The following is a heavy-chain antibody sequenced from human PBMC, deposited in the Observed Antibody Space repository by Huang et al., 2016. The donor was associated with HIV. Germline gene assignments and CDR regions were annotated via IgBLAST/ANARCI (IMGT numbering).Heavy chain of an antibody. V-gene: IGHV1-69*01. CDR3: AYWGNGYNSPFDC. D-gene: IGHD5-18*01. CDR2: TIPILGVT. J-gene: IGHJ4*02. Sequence: QVQLLQSGAEVKKPGSSVKVSCKASGGTFSNLAISCVRQAPGQGLEWRGGTIPILGVTNYAQKFQGRVTLNADERTTTAYMELTGLTSEDTAIYYCAYWGNGYNSPFDCWGQGTLVTVSS. CDR1: GGTFSNLA.